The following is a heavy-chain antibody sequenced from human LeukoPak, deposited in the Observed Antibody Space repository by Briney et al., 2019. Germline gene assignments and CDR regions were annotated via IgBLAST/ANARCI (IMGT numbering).Heavy chain of an antibody. CDR1: GFTLSTNA. J-gene: IGHJ4*02. Sequence: GGSLRLSCLTSGFTLSTNAMSWVRQAPGKGLEWISGISGSGASTYYADSVKGRFTISRDDSRNTLYLQMNSLRDEDTAVYFCARDAFGVDKSPFWGQGTLVTVSS. CDR2: ISGSGAST. V-gene: IGHV3-23*01. CDR3: ARDAFGVDKSPF. D-gene: IGHD3-3*01.